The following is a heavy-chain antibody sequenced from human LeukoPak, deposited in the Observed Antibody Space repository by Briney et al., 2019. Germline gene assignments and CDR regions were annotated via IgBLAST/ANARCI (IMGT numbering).Heavy chain of an antibody. D-gene: IGHD3-10*01. J-gene: IGHJ6*03. V-gene: IGHV4-34*01. CDR2: INHSGST. CDR1: GGSFSGYY. Sequence: PSETLSLTCAVYGGSFSGYYWSWIRQPPGKGLEWIGEINHSGSTNYNPSLKSRVTISVDTSKNQFSLKLSSVTAADTAVYYCARLMVRGVNAYYYYMDVWGKGTTVTVSS. CDR3: ARLMVRGVNAYYYYMDV.